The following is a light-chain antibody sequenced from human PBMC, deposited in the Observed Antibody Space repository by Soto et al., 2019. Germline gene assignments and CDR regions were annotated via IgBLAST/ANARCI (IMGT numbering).Light chain of an antibody. V-gene: IGKV3-11*01. CDR2: DAS. J-gene: IGKJ4*01. Sequence: EIVLTQSPATLSLSPGERATLSCRASQSINRHLAWYQQKPGQAPRLLIFDASDRATGIPARFSGSGSGTDFSLTISSLEPEDFAVYYCQQRSNWPPLTFGGGTKVEIK. CDR1: QSINRH. CDR3: QQRSNWPPLT.